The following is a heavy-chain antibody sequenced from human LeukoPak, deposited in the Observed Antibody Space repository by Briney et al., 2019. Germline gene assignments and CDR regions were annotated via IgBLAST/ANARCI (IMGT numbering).Heavy chain of an antibody. V-gene: IGHV4-59*08. CDR1: GGSISSYY. CDR2: IYYSGST. CDR3: ARQVVPAASSWFDP. D-gene: IGHD2-2*01. Sequence: SETLSLTCTVSGGSISSYYWSWIRQPPGKGLEWIGYIYYSGSTNYNPSLKSRVTISVDTSKNQFSLKLSSVTAADTAVYYCARQVVPAASSWFDPWGQGTLVTVSS. J-gene: IGHJ5*02.